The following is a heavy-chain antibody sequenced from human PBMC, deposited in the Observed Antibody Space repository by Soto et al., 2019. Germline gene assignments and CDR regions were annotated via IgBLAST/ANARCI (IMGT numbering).Heavy chain of an antibody. D-gene: IGHD6-19*01. CDR2: IYWNDDK. CDR1: GFSLSTSGVG. Sequence: SGPTLVNPTQTLTLTCTFSGFSLSTSGVGVGWIRQPPGKALEWLALIYWNDDKRYSPSLKSRLTITKDTSKNQVVLTMTHLEPVDAATYYGVHRPDSSGWFPLDYWGQGTLVTVYS. CDR3: VHRPDSSGWFPLDY. V-gene: IGHV2-5*01. J-gene: IGHJ4*02.